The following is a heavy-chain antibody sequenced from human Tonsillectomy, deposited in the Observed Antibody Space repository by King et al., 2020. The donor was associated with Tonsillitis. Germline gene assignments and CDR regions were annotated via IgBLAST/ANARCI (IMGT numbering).Heavy chain of an antibody. CDR2: IKSKPDGGTT. J-gene: IGHJ4*02. CDR1: GFTFTDTW. V-gene: IGHV3-15*07. CDR3: TTEGMRDYGSGIDS. D-gene: IGHD3-10*01. Sequence: VQLVESGGGLVNPGGSFRLSCAASGFTFTDTWMHWVRQAPGKGLEWVGRIKSKPDGGTTDYAAPVKGRFTISRDGSKNTLYLQMNRLETEDTAVYYCTTEGMRDYGSGIDSWGQGTLVTVSS.